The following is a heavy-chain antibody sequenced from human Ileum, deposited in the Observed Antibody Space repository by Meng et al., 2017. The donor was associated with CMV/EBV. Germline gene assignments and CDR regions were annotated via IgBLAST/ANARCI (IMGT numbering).Heavy chain of an antibody. V-gene: IGHV4-30-4*08. CDR2: IYYSGST. CDR1: GSISSGDYY. J-gene: IGHJ5*02. Sequence: GSISSGDYYWSWIRRPPGKGLEWIGYIYYSGSTYYNPSLKSRVTISVDTSKNQFSLKLSSVTAADTAVYYCARGYFGVVITPNWFDPWGQGTLVTVSS. CDR3: ARGYFGVVITPNWFDP. D-gene: IGHD3-3*01.